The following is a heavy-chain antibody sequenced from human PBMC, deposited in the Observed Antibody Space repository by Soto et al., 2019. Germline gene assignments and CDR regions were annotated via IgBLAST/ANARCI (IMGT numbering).Heavy chain of an antibody. V-gene: IGHV3-30*03. Sequence: HPGGSLRLSCAASGFTFSSYGMHWVRQAPGKGLEWVAVISYDGSNKYYADSVKGRFTISRDNSKNTLYLQMNSLRAEDTAVYYCATTGMTTAMLGYWGQGTLVTVSS. J-gene: IGHJ4*02. CDR3: ATTGMTTAMLGY. CDR1: GFTFSSYG. D-gene: IGHD4-17*01. CDR2: ISYDGSNK.